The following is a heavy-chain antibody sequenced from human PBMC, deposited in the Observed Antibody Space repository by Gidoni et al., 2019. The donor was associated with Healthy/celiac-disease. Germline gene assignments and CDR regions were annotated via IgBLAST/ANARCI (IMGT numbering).Heavy chain of an antibody. CDR3: AKDSVRGSGIIPYYFDY. CDR1: GFTFSSYA. V-gene: IGHV3-23*01. Sequence: EVQLLESGGGLVQPGGSLRLYCAAPGFTFSSYAMSWVRQAPGKGLEWVSAISGSGGSTYYADSVKGRFTISRDNSKNTLYLQMNSLRAEDTAVYYCAKDSVRGSGIIPYYFDYWGQGTLVTVSS. J-gene: IGHJ4*02. D-gene: IGHD3-10*01. CDR2: ISGSGGST.